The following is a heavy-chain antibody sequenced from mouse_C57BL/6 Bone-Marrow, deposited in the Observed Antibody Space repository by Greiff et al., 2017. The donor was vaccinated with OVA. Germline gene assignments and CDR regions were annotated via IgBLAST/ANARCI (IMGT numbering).Heavy chain of an antibody. V-gene: IGHV1-61*01. CDR3: ARGGISYWYFDV. J-gene: IGHJ1*03. CDR2: ISPSDSET. CDR1: GYTFTSYW. Sequence: QVQLQQPGAELVRPGSSVKLSCKASGYTFTSYWMDWVKQRPGQGLEWIGNISPSDSETHYNQKFKDKATLTVDKSSSTAYMQLSSLTSEDSAVYYCARGGISYWYFDVWGTGTTVTVSS.